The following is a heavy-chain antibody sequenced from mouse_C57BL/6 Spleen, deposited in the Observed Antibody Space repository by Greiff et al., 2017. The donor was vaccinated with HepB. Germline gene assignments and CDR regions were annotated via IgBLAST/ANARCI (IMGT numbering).Heavy chain of an antibody. Sequence: QVQLQQPGAELVKPGASVKLSCKASGYTFTSYWMQWVKQRPGQGLEWIGEIDPSDSYTNYKQKFKGKATLAVDTSSSTAYMQLSSLTSEDSAVYYCARMVPSYYAMDYWGQGTSVTVSS. CDR1: GYTFTSYW. D-gene: IGHD1-1*02. V-gene: IGHV1-50*01. J-gene: IGHJ4*01. CDR3: ARMVPSYYAMDY. CDR2: IDPSDSYT.